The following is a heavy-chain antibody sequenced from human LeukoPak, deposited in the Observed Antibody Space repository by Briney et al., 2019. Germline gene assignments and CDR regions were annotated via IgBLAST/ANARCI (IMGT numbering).Heavy chain of an antibody. CDR1: GFTISSYT. V-gene: IGHV3-23*01. CDR2: LSGSGGDA. J-gene: IGHJ4*02. Sequence: GGSLRLSCAASGFTISSYTMTWVRQAPGKGLEWVSALSGSGGDAYYADSLRGRFTISRDNSKNTLYLQMRNLRAEDTALYYCAKGTQDGYDYWGQGTLVTVSS. D-gene: IGHD5-24*01. CDR3: AKGTQDGYDY.